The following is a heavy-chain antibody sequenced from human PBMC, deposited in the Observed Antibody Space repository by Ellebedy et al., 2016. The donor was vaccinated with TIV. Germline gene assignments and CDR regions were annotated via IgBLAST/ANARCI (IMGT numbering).Heavy chain of an antibody. Sequence: ASVKVSXKVSGYTLTELSMHWVRQAPGKGLEWMGGFDPEDGETIYAQKFQGRVTMTEDTSTDTAYMELSSLRSEDTAVYYCARDRDHYGSGSYSPWFDPWGQGTLVTVSS. J-gene: IGHJ5*02. CDR2: FDPEDGET. V-gene: IGHV1-24*01. D-gene: IGHD3-10*01. CDR1: GYTLTELS. CDR3: ARDRDHYGSGSYSPWFDP.